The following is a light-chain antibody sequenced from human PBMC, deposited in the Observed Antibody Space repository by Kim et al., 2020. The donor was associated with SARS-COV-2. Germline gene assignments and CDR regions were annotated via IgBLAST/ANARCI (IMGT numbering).Light chain of an antibody. CDR1: KLGDKY. Sequence: SYELTQPPSVSVSPGQTASITCSGDKLGDKYACWYQQKPGQSPVLVIYQDSKRPSGIPERFSGSNSGNTATLTISGTQAMDEADYYCQAWDSSTEVFVGG. CDR2: QDS. J-gene: IGLJ2*01. V-gene: IGLV3-1*01. CDR3: QAWDSSTEV.